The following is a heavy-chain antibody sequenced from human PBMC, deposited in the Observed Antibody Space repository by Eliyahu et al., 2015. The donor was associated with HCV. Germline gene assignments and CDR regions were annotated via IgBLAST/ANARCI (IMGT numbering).Heavy chain of an antibody. V-gene: IGHV3-30*18. CDR3: AKDWGVVTAILDY. CDR1: GXXFSSXG. D-gene: IGHD2-21*02. CDR2: ISYDGSNK. Sequence: QVQLVESGGGVVQPGXSLRXSXAASGXXFSSXGMHWVRQAPGKGLEWVAVISYDGSNKYYADSVKGRFTISRDNSKNTLYLQMNSLRAEDTAVYYCAKDWGVVTAILDYWGQGTLVTVSS. J-gene: IGHJ4*02.